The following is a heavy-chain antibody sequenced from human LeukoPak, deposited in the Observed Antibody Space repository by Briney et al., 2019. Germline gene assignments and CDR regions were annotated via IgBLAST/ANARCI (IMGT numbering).Heavy chain of an antibody. CDR3: ASDLIAAGGSTLGS. V-gene: IGHV4-39*02. D-gene: IGHD6-13*01. J-gene: IGHJ5*02. Sequence: SGTLSLTCAVSGSSFTTSGYYWGCIRQPPGKGLEWLGCVSYSGTSYYNPSLKGRVTTSLATSKNHFSLSLASVTAADTAVYYCASDLIAAGGSTLGSWGQGTLVTVSS. CDR1: GSSFTTSGYY. CDR2: VSYSGTS.